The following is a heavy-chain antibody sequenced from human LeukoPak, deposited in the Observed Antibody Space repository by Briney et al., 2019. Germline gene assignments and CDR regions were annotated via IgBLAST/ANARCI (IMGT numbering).Heavy chain of an antibody. J-gene: IGHJ5*02. V-gene: IGHV4-61*02. CDR2: IYTSGST. Sequence: SQTLSLTCTVSGDSISSGDYYWSWIRQPAGKGLEWIGRIYTSGSTNYNPSLKSRVTISVDTSKNQFSLKLSSVTAADTAVYYCASLPQKRGLNWFDPWGQGTLVTVSS. D-gene: IGHD4-17*01. CDR1: GDSISSGDYY. CDR3: ASLPQKRGLNWFDP.